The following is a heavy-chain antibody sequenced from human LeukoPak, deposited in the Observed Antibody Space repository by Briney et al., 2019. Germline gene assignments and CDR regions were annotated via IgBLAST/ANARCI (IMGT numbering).Heavy chain of an antibody. D-gene: IGHD4-17*01. CDR1: GFTFSSYW. CDR2: IKEDGSEK. J-gene: IGHJ6*03. CDR3: ARGYGDPLDYYYYMDV. Sequence: GGSLRLSCAASGFTFSSYWMSWVRQAPGKGLEWVANIKEDGSEKYYVDSVKGRFTISRDNAKNSLYLQMNSLRAEDTAVYYCARGYGDPLDYYYYMDVWGKGTTVTVSS. V-gene: IGHV3-7*01.